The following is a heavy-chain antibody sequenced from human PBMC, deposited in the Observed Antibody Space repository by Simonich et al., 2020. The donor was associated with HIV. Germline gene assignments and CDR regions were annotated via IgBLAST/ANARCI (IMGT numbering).Heavy chain of an antibody. CDR1: GGSFSGYY. D-gene: IGHD2-2*01. Sequence: QVQLQQWGAGLLKPSETLSLTCAVYGGSFSGYYWSWIRQPPGKGLEWIGEINHSGSTTSNPSLKSRVTISVDTSKNQFSLKLSSVTAADTAVYYCARGFYQRLYYFDYWGQGTLVTVSS. CDR3: ARGFYQRLYYFDY. CDR2: INHSGST. J-gene: IGHJ4*02. V-gene: IGHV4-34*01.